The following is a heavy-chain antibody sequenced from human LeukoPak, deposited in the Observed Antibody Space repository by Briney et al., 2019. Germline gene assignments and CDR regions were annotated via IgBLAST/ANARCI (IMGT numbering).Heavy chain of an antibody. D-gene: IGHD6-19*01. Sequence: PGMSLRLSCAASGFTFSSYAMHWVRQAPGKGLEWVAVISYDGSNKYYADSVKGRFTISRDNSKNTLYLQMNSLRAEDTAVYYCARDQQWLPLDSGSPDYWGQGTLVTVSS. CDR2: ISYDGSNK. J-gene: IGHJ4*02. CDR3: ARDQQWLPLDSGSPDY. CDR1: GFTFSSYA. V-gene: IGHV3-30-3*01.